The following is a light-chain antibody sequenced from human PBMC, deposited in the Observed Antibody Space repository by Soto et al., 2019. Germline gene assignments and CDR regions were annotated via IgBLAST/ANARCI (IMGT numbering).Light chain of an antibody. CDR1: SSDVGSYNY. V-gene: IGLV2-11*01. Sequence: QSALTQPRSVSGSPGQSVTISCTGTSSDVGSYNYVSWYQQHPGKAPKLMIYDVSKRPSGVPDRFSGSKSGNTASLTISGLQAEDETEYYCCSYAGNYVIFGGGTKLTVL. J-gene: IGLJ2*01. CDR2: DVS. CDR3: CSYAGNYVI.